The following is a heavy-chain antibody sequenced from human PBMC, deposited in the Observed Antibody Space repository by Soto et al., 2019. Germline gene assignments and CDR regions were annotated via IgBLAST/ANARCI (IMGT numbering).Heavy chain of an antibody. D-gene: IGHD1-7*01. CDR1: GYPFNDNH. Sequence: GASVKVSCKASGYPFNDNHSHWVRQAPGQGLEWMGRIIPILGIANYAQKFQGRVTITADKSTSTAYMELSSLRSEDTAVYYCAGLGSQLLDYWGQGTLVTVSS. CDR2: IIPILGIA. CDR3: AGLGSQLLDY. J-gene: IGHJ4*02. V-gene: IGHV1-69*02.